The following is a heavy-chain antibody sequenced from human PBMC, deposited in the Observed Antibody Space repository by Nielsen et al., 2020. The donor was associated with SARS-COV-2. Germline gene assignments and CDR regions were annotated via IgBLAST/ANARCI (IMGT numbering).Heavy chain of an antibody. CDR2: IYSGGST. Sequence: GESLKISCAASGFTFSSYAMSWVRQAPGKGLEWVSVIYSGGSTYYADSVKGRFTISRDNSKNTLYLQMNSLRAEDTAVYYCARDYGELYFDYWGQGTLVTVSS. V-gene: IGHV3-53*01. CDR3: ARDYGELYFDY. CDR1: GFTFSSYA. J-gene: IGHJ4*02. D-gene: IGHD3-10*01.